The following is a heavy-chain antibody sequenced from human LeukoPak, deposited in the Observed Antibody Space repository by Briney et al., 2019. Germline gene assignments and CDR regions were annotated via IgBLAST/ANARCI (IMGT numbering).Heavy chain of an antibody. CDR1: GGSISSYY. V-gene: IGHV4-4*07. J-gene: IGHJ4*02. D-gene: IGHD3-22*01. CDR2: IYTSGST. Sequence: PSETLSLTCTVSGGSISSYYWSWIRQPAGKGLEWIGRIYTSGSTNYNPSLKSRVTMSVDTSKNQFSLKLSSVTAADTAVYYCARLPLPLDSSGYPYDYWDQGTLVTVSS. CDR3: ARLPLPLDSSGYPYDY.